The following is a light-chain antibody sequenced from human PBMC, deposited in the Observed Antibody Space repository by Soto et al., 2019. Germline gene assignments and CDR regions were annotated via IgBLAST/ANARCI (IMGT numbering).Light chain of an antibody. CDR2: EVS. Sequence: QSALTQPASVSGSPGQSITISCTGTSSDVGGYNYVSWYQQYPGKVPKLMIYEVSNRPSGVSSRFSGSKSGNTASLTISGLQAGDEADYYCSSYTSSSTYVFGTGTKVTVL. J-gene: IGLJ1*01. CDR1: SSDVGGYNY. V-gene: IGLV2-14*01. CDR3: SSYTSSSTYV.